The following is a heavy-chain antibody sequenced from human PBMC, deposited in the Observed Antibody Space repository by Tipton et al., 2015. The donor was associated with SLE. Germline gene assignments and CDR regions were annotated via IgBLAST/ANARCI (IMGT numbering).Heavy chain of an antibody. V-gene: IGHV4-59*12. CDR3: ARVLRFLEWSRGDYSFSYMDV. Sequence: TLSLTCTVSGGSIGSYYWSWVRQPPGKGLEWIAYIHYTGTTDYNPSLKSRVTISADATKNQFSLKLSSVTAADTAVYYCARVLRFLEWSRGDYSFSYMDVWGKGTTVTVSS. CDR1: GGSIGSYY. CDR2: IHYTGTT. J-gene: IGHJ6*03. D-gene: IGHD3-3*01.